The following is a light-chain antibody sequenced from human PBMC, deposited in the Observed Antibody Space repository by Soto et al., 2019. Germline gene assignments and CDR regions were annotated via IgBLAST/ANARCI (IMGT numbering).Light chain of an antibody. J-gene: IGLJ2*01. V-gene: IGLV4-69*02. CDR1: SGHSSYA. CDR3: QTWGTGIHVV. CDR2: LNSDGTH. Sequence: QLVLTQSPSASASLRASVKLTCTLSSGHSSYAIAWHQQQPEKGPRYLMKLNSDGTHSKGDVIPDRFSGSSSGAERYLTISSLQYEDEADYYCQTWGTGIHVVFGGGTKLTVL.